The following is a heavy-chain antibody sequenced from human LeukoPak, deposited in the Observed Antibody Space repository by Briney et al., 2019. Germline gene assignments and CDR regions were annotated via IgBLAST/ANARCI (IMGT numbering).Heavy chain of an antibody. CDR3: ARGHTVTTYYYYGMDV. J-gene: IGHJ6*04. D-gene: IGHD4-17*01. Sequence: PSETLSLTCAVYGGSFSGYYWSWIRQPPGRGLEWIGEINHSGSTNYNPSLKSRVTISVDTSKNQFYLKLSSVTAADTAVYYCARGHTVTTYYYYGMDVWGKGTTVTVSS. CDR2: INHSGST. V-gene: IGHV4-34*01. CDR1: GGSFSGYY.